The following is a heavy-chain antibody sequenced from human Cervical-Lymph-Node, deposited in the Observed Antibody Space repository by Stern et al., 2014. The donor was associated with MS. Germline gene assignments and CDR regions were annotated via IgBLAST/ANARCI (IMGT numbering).Heavy chain of an antibody. CDR1: GGTFSSSG. J-gene: IGHJ5*02. D-gene: IGHD4-17*01. CDR3: ATLGVTTGDFDP. CDR2: IIPILSIT. Sequence: QVQLVQSGPEVKKPGSSLRVTCKASGGTFSSSGISWVRQAPGQGLEWMGRIIPILSITNYAQNFQGRVTITADKSTSTAYMELSSLRSEDTAVYYCATLGVTTGDFDPWGQGTLVTVSS. V-gene: IGHV1-69*09.